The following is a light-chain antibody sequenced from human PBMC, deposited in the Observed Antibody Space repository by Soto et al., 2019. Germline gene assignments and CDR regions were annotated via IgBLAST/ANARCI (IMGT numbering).Light chain of an antibody. CDR1: QSVSSY. CDR3: QQRSNWPMYT. CDR2: DAS. V-gene: IGKV3-11*01. Sequence: EIVLTQSPATLSLSPGERATLSCRASQSVSSYLAWYQQKPGQAPRLLIYDASNRATGIPARFSGSGSGTDFTLTISSLEPEDSAVYYCQQRSNWPMYTFGQGTKVEIK. J-gene: IGKJ2*01.